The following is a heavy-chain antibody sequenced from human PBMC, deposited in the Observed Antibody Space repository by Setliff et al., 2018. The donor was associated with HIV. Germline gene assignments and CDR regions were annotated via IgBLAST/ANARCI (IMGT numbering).Heavy chain of an antibody. CDR1: GFTFTSYA. J-gene: IGHJ6*03. CDR2: ISGSGGST. D-gene: IGHD3-10*01. CDR3: ARSPTRRVGQNSWGLPSYYYYYMDV. Sequence: PGGSLRLSCAASGFTFTSYAMTWVRQAPGKGLEWVSAISGSGGSTYYADSVKGRFTISRDNSKNTLYLQMNSLRAEDTAVYYCARSPTRRVGQNSWGLPSYYYYYMDVWGKGTTVTVSS. V-gene: IGHV3-23*01.